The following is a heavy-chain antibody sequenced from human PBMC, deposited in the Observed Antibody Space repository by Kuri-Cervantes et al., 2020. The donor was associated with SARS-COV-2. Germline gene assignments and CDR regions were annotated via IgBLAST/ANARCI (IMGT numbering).Heavy chain of an antibody. J-gene: IGHJ6*04. CDR2: ISGSGGST. CDR3: AKDLRLGYYYDSSGPDV. CDR1: GFTFSSYA. V-gene: IGHV3-23*01. Sequence: GESLKISCAASGFTFSSYAMSWVRQAPGEGLEWVSAISGSGGSTYYADSVKGRFTISRDNSKNTLYLQMNSLRAEDTAVYYCAKDLRLGYYYDSSGPDVWGKGTTVTVSS. D-gene: IGHD3-22*01.